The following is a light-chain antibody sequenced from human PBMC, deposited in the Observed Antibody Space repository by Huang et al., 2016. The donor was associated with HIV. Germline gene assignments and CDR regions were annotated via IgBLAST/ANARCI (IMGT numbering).Light chain of an antibody. CDR2: LGS. J-gene: IGKJ3*01. Sequence: DIVMTQSPLSLPVTPGEPASISCRSSQSLLHSNGYTFLGWYLQKPGQSPQLLIYLGSNRAAGVPDRFSGSGSGTDFTLKISRVEAEDVGVYYCMQALQTPFTFGPGTKVDIK. V-gene: IGKV2-28*01. CDR3: MQALQTPFT. CDR1: QSLLHSNGYTF.